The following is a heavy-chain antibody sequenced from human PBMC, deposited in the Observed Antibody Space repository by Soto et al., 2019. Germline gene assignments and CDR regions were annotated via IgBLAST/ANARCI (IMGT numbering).Heavy chain of an antibody. J-gene: IGHJ4*02. CDR2: IIPIFGTA. CDR3: ARDSSGYYLLDY. D-gene: IGHD3-22*01. V-gene: IGHV1-69*13. Sequence: ASVKVSCKASGGTFSSYAISWVRQAPGQGLEWMGGIIPIFGTANYAQEFQGRVTITADESTSTAYMELSSLRSEDTAVYYCARDSSGYYLLDYWGQGTLVTVSS. CDR1: GGTFSSYA.